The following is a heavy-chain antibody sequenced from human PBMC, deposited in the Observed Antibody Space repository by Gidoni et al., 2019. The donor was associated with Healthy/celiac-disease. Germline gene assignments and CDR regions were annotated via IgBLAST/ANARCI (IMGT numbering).Heavy chain of an antibody. J-gene: IGHJ4*02. D-gene: IGHD2-15*01. V-gene: IGHV3-23*01. CDR1: GVTFPSYA. CDR3: ARDWVVGAT. CDR2: ISGSGAST. Sequence: EVQLLESGGGLVHPGGSLRVSCAASGVTFPSYAMGWGRRAPGKGLEWVSTISGSGASTFYADSVMGRFTISRDNSQNTLYLQMNSLSAEDTAIYYCARDWVVGATWGQGTLVTVSS.